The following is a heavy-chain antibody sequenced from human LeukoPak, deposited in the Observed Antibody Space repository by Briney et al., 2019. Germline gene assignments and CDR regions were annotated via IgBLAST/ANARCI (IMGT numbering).Heavy chain of an antibody. CDR3: ARVRDGYNDAYDI. J-gene: IGHJ3*02. CDR1: GYTLTELS. V-gene: IGHV1-46*01. D-gene: IGHD5-24*01. Sequence: ASVKVSCKVSGYTLTELSILWVRQAPGQGLEWMGIIGGSTNYAQKFQGRVTMTRDTSTSTVYMELSSLRSEDTAVYYCARVRDGYNDAYDIWGQGTMVTVHS. CDR2: IGGST.